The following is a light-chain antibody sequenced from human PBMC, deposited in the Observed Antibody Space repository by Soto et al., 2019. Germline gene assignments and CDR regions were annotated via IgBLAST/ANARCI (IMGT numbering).Light chain of an antibody. Sequence: EIVMTQSPATLSVSPGERATLSCRASQSVSSNLAWYQQKPGQAPRLLIYGASTRATGIPARFSGSGSGTEFTLTISSLQSEAFAVYYCQQYNNCPLLCTFGPGTKVDIK. J-gene: IGKJ3*01. CDR3: QQYNNCPLLCT. CDR2: GAS. CDR1: QSVSSN. V-gene: IGKV3-15*01.